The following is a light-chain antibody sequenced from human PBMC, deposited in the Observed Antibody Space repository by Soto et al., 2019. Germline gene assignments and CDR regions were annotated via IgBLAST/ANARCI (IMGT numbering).Light chain of an antibody. CDR1: QSISTY. CDR3: QQSYTSPVT. V-gene: IGKV1-39*01. J-gene: IGKJ4*01. Sequence: DIQMTQSTSSLSVSIGDRVTITCRASQSISTYLNWYEQKPGKAPNLLIYGASTLQSGVPSRFSGGGSGTYFTLTISGRQPEDFGSYYFQQSYTSPVTFGGGTKLEIK. CDR2: GAS.